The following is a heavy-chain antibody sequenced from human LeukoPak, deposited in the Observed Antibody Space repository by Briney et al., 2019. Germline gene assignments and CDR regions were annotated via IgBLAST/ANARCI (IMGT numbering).Heavy chain of an antibody. CDR2: IIPIFGTA. J-gene: IGHJ4*02. CDR3: ARDADAYCGGDCYSYFDY. Sequence: ASVKVSCXASGGTFSSYAISWVRQAPGQGLEWMGGIIPIFGTANYAQKFQGRVTITTDESTSTAYMELSSLRSEDTAVYYCARDADAYCGGDCYSYFDYWGQGTLVTVSS. CDR1: GGTFSSYA. V-gene: IGHV1-69*05. D-gene: IGHD2-21*02.